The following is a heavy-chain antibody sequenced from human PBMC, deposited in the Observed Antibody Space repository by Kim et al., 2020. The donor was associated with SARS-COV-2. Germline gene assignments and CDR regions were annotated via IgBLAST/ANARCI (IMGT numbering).Heavy chain of an antibody. D-gene: IGHD2-15*01. Sequence: PVKGRFTISRDDSTDTLYLQMNRLKTGDTAVYYCTTSDIVVVVAGTVFDYWGQGTLVTVSS. CDR3: TTSDIVVVVAGTVFDY. V-gene: IGHV3-15*01. J-gene: IGHJ4*02.